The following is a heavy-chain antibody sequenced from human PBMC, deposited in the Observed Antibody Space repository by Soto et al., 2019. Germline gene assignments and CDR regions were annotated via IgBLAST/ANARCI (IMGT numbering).Heavy chain of an antibody. Sequence: GALRLSCAASGFTFSSYGMHWVRQAPGKGLEWVAVIWYDGSNKYYADSVKGRFTISRDNSKNTLYLQMNSLRAEDTAVYYCARVGMVYAPYYYYGMDVWGQGTTVTVSS. D-gene: IGHD2-8*01. V-gene: IGHV3-33*01. CDR2: IWYDGSNK. J-gene: IGHJ6*02. CDR3: ARVGMVYAPYYYYGMDV. CDR1: GFTFSSYG.